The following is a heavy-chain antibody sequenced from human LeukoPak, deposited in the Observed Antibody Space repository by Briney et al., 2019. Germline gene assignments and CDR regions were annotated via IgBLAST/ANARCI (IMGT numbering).Heavy chain of an antibody. CDR2: ITWNSLSV. Sequence: PGGSLRLSCEASGFTFNDYAMHWVRQVPGKGVEWVSGITWNSLSVLYVDSVKGRFTISRDNAKNSLYLQMTSLRAEDTALYYCAKAVGVASLIVDALDLWGQGTMVTVSS. CDR3: AKAVGVASLIVDALDL. J-gene: IGHJ3*01. V-gene: IGHV3-9*01. D-gene: IGHD1-26*01. CDR1: GFTFNDYA.